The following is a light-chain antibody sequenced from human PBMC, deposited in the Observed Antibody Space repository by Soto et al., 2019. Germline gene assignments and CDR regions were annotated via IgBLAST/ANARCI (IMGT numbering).Light chain of an antibody. Sequence: QSALTQPASVSGSPGQSITISCTGTRSDVGSYNLVSWYQQHPGKAPKLMISEVSKRPSGISDRFSGSKSGSTASLTISGLQAEDKADYYCCSYAGTSTHTVFGGGTQLTVL. J-gene: IGLJ7*01. CDR3: CSYAGTSTHTV. CDR1: RSDVGSYNL. V-gene: IGLV2-23*02. CDR2: EVS.